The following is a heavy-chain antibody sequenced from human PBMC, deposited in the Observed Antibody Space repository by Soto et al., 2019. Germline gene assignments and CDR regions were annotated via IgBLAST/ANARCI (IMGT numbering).Heavy chain of an antibody. CDR1: SSPINSRYY. CDR3: ARKTSGRNFDY. J-gene: IGHJ4*02. CDR2: IYHSGST. D-gene: IGHD6-19*01. Sequence: PSETLSLTCTVSSSPINSRYYWGWIRQTPGKGLEWVASIYHSGSTHYNPSLKSRATISVDTSNNQFYLRLSSVNAADTAIYYCARKTSGRNFDYWGQGTQVNV. V-gene: IGHV4-38-2*02.